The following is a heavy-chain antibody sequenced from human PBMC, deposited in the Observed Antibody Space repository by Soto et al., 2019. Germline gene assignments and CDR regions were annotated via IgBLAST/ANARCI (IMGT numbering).Heavy chain of an antibody. CDR2: IYYSGST. D-gene: IGHD5-18*01. CDR1: GGSISSGGYY. Sequence: LCGGSISSGGYYWSWIRQHPGKGLEWIGYIYYSGSTYYNPSLKSRVTISVDTSKNQFSLKLSSVTAAATAVYYCARITYSYGLSWGQGTLVTVFS. CDR3: ARITYSYGLS. V-gene: IGHV4-31*02. J-gene: IGHJ4*02.